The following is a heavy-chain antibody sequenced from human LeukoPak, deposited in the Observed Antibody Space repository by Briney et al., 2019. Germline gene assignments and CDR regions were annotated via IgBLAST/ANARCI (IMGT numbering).Heavy chain of an antibody. Sequence: SETLSLTRTVSGGSISSSSYYWGWIRQPPGKGLEWIGSIYYSGSTYYNPSLKSRVTISVDTSKNQFSLKLSSVTAADTAVYYCARSITMIVVDRSHASDIWGQGTMVTVSS. J-gene: IGHJ3*02. D-gene: IGHD3-22*01. CDR2: IYYSGST. CDR1: GGSISSSSYY. V-gene: IGHV4-39*01. CDR3: ARSITMIVVDRSHASDI.